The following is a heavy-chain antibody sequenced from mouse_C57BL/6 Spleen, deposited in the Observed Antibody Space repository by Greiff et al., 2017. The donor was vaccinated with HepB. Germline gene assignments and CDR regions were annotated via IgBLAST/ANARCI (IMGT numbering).Heavy chain of an antibody. Sequence: EVKLQESGPELVKPGASVKISCKASGYSFTGYYMNWVKQSPEKSLEWIGEINPSTGGTTYNQKFKAKATLTVDKSSSTAYMQLKSLTSEDSAVYYCATPPYYGSSYGYAMDYWGQGTSVTVSS. CDR1: GYSFTGYY. J-gene: IGHJ4*01. CDR2: INPSTGGT. D-gene: IGHD1-1*01. V-gene: IGHV1-42*01. CDR3: ATPPYYGSSYGYAMDY.